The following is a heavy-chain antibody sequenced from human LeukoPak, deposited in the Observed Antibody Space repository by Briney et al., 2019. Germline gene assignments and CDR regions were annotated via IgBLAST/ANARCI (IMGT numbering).Heavy chain of an antibody. J-gene: IGHJ6*02. CDR1: GFTFSSYW. D-gene: IGHD3-3*01. V-gene: IGHV3-7*01. CDR2: IKQDGSEK. Sequence: GGSLRLSCAASGFTFSSYWMSWVRQAPGKGLEWVANIKQDGSEKYYVDSVKGRFTISRDNAKNSLYLQMNSLRAEDTAVNYCARDSRRPISKYYDFWSGYPYYYYYGMDVWGQGTTVTVSS. CDR3: ARDSRRPISKYYDFWSGYPYYYYYGMDV.